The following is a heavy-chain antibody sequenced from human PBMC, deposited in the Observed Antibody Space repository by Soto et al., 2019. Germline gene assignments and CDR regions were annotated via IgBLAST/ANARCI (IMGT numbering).Heavy chain of an antibody. Sequence: QLQLQQWGAGLLKPSETLSLTCAVYVGSFNEYFWSWVRQPPGKGLEWIGEIDHTGSTDYNPSLKSRGTMSVDTSKNQFSLRLTSATAADTAVYYCARGLIYPGGFDPWGQGTLVTVSS. CDR2: IDHTGST. CDR1: VGSFNEYF. V-gene: IGHV4-34*02. CDR3: ARGLIYPGGFDP. D-gene: IGHD2-21*01. J-gene: IGHJ5*02.